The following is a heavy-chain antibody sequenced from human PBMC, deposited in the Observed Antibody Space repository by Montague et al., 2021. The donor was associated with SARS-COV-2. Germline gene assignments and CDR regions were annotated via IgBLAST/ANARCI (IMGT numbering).Heavy chain of an antibody. V-gene: IGHV3-66*02. CDR3: ARDQRRYGSGSYYGPHYYYYGMDV. D-gene: IGHD3-10*01. Sequence: SLRLSCAASGFTVSSNYMSWVRQAPGKGLEWVSVIYSGVSTYYADSVKGRFTISRDNSKNTLYLQMNSLRAEDTAVYYCARDQRRYGSGSYYGPHYYYYGMDVWGQGTTVTVSS. J-gene: IGHJ6*02. CDR2: IYSGVST. CDR1: GFTVSSNY.